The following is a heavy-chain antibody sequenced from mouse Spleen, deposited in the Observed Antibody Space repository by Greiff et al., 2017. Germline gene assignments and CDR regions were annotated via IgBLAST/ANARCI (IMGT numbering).Heavy chain of an antibody. CDR3: ARTLLRLPYFDY. CDR2: INPSTGGT. V-gene: IGHV1-42*01. Sequence: EVQLQQSGPELVKPGASVKISCKASGYSFTGYYMNWVKQSPEKSLEWIGEINPSTGGTTYNQKFKAKATLTVDKSSSTAYMQLKSLTSEDSAVYYCARTLLRLPYFDYWGQGTTLTVSS. J-gene: IGHJ2*01. CDR1: GYSFTGYY. D-gene: IGHD1-2*01.